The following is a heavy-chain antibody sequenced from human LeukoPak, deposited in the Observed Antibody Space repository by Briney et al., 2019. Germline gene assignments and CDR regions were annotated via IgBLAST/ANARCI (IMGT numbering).Heavy chain of an antibody. Sequence: PSETLSLTCMVSGGSISSYYWSWIRQPPGKGLEWIGYIYYSGSTNYNPSLKSRVTISVDTSKNQFSLKLSSVTAADTAVYYCARQGSITIFGVVESPFDYWGQGTLVTVSS. J-gene: IGHJ4*02. D-gene: IGHD3-3*01. CDR3: ARQGSITIFGVVESPFDY. CDR1: GGSISSYY. CDR2: IYYSGST. V-gene: IGHV4-59*08.